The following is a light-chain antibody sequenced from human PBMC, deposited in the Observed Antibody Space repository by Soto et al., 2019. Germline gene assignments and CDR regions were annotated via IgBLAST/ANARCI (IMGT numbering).Light chain of an antibody. Sequence: QSALTQPPSASGSPGQSVTISCTGTSSDVGAYKYVSWYQQYPGKAPKLMIYEVSKRPSGVPDRFSGYTSGNTASLTVSGLQAEDEGDYYCTSYVGSNIWVFGGGTKLTVL. CDR2: EVS. V-gene: IGLV2-8*01. CDR1: SSDVGAYKY. J-gene: IGLJ3*02. CDR3: TSYVGSNIWV.